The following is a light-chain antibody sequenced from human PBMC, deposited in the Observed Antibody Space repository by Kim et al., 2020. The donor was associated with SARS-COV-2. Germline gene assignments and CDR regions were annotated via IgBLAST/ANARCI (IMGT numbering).Light chain of an antibody. Sequence: GQSVTISCTGTSGDVGGYIYVSWYQQHPGKVPKLMIYGVSKRPSGVPDRFSGSKSGNTASLTISGLQAEDEADYYCSSYAGSNSVIFGGGTQLTVL. CDR1: SGDVGGYIY. CDR3: SSYAGSNSVI. J-gene: IGLJ2*01. CDR2: GVS. V-gene: IGLV2-8*01.